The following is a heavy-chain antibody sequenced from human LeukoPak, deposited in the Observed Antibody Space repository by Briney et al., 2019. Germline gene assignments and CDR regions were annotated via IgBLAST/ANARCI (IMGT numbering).Heavy chain of an antibody. D-gene: IGHD6-13*01. Sequence: GGSLRLSCAASGFTVSSNYMSWVRQAPGKGLEWVSVIYGGGSTYYADSVKGRFTISRDNSKNTLYLQMNSLRAEDTAVYYCAGSPGNSWSFLNFDYWGQGTLVTVSS. CDR2: IYGGGST. CDR1: GFTVSSNY. CDR3: AGSPGNSWSFLNFDY. V-gene: IGHV3-53*01. J-gene: IGHJ4*02.